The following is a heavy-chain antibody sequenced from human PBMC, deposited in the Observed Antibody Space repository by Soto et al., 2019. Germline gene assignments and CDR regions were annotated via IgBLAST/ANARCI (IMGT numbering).Heavy chain of an antibody. CDR3: ARGYGYFRQ. V-gene: IGHV4-34*01. CDR2: ISYSGRT. J-gene: IGHJ4*02. Sequence: SETLSLTCDVSGGSFTGYVCNWIRQSPGKGLEWIGEISYSGRTSYNPSLKPRVTVSVDTARTQFSLNLPSVTDADTAFYYCARGYGYFRQWGQGVLVTVSS. CDR1: GGSFTGYV. D-gene: IGHD3-22*01.